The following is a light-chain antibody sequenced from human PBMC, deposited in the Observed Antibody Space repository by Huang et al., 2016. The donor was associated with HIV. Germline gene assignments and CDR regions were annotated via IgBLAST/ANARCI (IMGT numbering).Light chain of an antibody. CDR1: QRVGDNY. Sequence: TVLMQPPRTLSLSPGERATLSCRASQRVGDNYLAWYHRKPGQAPRLLIYGVSTRATGVPNRFSGSGSGTDCTLTINRLESEDFAVYFCQQYGRSPGPFGRGTKVEIK. CDR2: GVS. CDR3: QQYGRSPGP. J-gene: IGKJ4*02. V-gene: IGKV3-20*01.